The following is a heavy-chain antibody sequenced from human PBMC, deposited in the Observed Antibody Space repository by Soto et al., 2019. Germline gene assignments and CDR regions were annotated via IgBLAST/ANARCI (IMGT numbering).Heavy chain of an antibody. V-gene: IGHV3-15*07. CDR3: TTNLKTGLDVFDI. J-gene: IGHJ3*02. CDR2: IKRETDVETP. Sequence: EVQLVESGGGLIEPGGSLRLSCAASGITFTSAWVTWVRQAPGKGLEWVGRIKRETDVETPAYATSVEGRFTISRDDSENTVYLQMDSFKTEDTAMYFCTTNLKTGLDVFDIWGQGTMVTVSS. D-gene: IGHD3-9*01. CDR1: GITFTSAW.